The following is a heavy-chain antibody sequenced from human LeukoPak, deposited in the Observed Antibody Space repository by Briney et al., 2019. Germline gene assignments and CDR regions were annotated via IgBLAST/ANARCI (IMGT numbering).Heavy chain of an antibody. V-gene: IGHV1-8*01. CDR1: GYTFTSYD. D-gene: IGHD6-19*01. CDR2: MNPNSGNT. CDR3: ARGRRGSGWYFVDY. J-gene: IGHJ4*02. Sequence: ASVKVSCKASGYTFTSYDINWVRQATGQGLEWMGWMNPNSGNTGYAQEFQGRVTMTRNTSISTAYMELSSLRSEDTAVYYCARGRRGSGWYFVDYWGQGTLVTVSS.